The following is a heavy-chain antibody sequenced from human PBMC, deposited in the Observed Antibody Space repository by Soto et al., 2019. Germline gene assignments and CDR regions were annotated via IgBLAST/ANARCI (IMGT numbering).Heavy chain of an antibody. CDR2: IRGGGNT. CDR3: VRENYYYGMDV. Sequence: GGSLRLSCAASGFTVSTDWMYWVRQAPGKGLEWVSVIRGGGNTYYADSVEGRFTISRDNSKNTVYLQMNSLRPEDTAVYYCVRENYYYGMDVWGQGTTVTAP. V-gene: IGHV3-66*01. J-gene: IGHJ6*02. CDR1: GFTVSTDW.